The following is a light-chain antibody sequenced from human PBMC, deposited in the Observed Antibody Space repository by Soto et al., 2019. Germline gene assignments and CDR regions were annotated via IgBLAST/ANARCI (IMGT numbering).Light chain of an antibody. V-gene: IGLV2-11*01. CDR1: SSDVGGYNY. CDR3: CSYAGSYTFV. CDR2: DVK. Sequence: QSVLTQPRSVSGSPGQSVTISCTGTSSDVGGYNYVSWYQQYPGKAPKVMIYDVKTRPSGVPDRFSGSKSGNTASLTISGLQAEDVADYYCCSYAGSYTFVFGSGTKLTVL. J-gene: IGLJ1*01.